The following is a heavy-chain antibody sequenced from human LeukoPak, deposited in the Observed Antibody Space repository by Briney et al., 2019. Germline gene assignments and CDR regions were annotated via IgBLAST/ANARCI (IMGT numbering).Heavy chain of an antibody. J-gene: IGHJ4*02. CDR3: VASTLIHYYYYDSSGYPY. V-gene: IGHV3-23*01. D-gene: IGHD3-22*01. CDR1: GFTFSSYA. CDR2: ISGSGGST. Sequence: GGSLRLSCAASGFTFSSYAMSWVRQAPGKGLEWVSAISGSGGSTYYADSVKGRFTISRDNSKNTLYLQMNSLRAEDTAVYYCVASTLIHYYYYDSSGYPYWGQGTLVTVSS.